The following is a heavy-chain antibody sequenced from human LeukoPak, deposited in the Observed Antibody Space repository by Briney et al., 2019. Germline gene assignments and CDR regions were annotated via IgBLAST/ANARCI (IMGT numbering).Heavy chain of an antibody. D-gene: IGHD3-16*02. CDR2: IKQDGSEK. CDR1: GFTFSSYW. V-gene: IGHV3-7*01. CDR3: AGVYYYVGGIYRYTFDY. J-gene: IGHJ4*02. Sequence: PGGSLRLSCAASGFTFSSYWMSWVRQAPGKGLEWVANIKQDGSEKYYVDSVKGRFTISRDNAKNSLYLQMNSLRAEATAGYYCAGVYYYVGGIYRYTFDYGGQGALVTVSS.